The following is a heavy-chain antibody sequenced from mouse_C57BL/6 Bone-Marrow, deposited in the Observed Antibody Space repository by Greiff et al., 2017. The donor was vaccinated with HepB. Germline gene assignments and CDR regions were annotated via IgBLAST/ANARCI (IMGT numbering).Heavy chain of an antibody. J-gene: IGHJ4*01. CDR2: ISGGGGNT. V-gene: IGHV5-9*01. D-gene: IGHD1-1*01. CDR1: GFTFSSYT. CDR3: ARDLLGAMDY. Sequence: EVKVEESGGGLVKPGGSLKLSCAASGFTFSSYTMSWVRQTPEKRLEWVATISGGGGNTYYPDSVKGRFTISRDNAKNTLYLQMSSLRSEDTALYYCARDLLGAMDYWGQGTSVTVSS.